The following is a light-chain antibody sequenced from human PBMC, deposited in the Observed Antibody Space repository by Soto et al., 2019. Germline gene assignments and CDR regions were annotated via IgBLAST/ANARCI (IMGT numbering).Light chain of an antibody. Sequence: EIVMTQSPGTLSLSPGERATLSCRASQSVSSRLAWYQQKPGQAPRLLISGASSRATGIPDRFSGSGSGTDFTLTISRLEPEDFALYYCQQYNDWPPLTFGGGTKVDIK. CDR1: QSVSSR. CDR3: QQYNDWPPLT. CDR2: GAS. V-gene: IGKV3-20*01. J-gene: IGKJ4*01.